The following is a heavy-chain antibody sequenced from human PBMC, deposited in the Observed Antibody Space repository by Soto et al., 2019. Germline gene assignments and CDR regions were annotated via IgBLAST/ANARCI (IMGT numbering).Heavy chain of an antibody. J-gene: IGHJ6*02. CDR2: IYHSGST. V-gene: IGHV4-30-2*02. CDR3: ASIAEYSRPGDYYYYGMDV. CDR1: GGSISSGGYS. D-gene: IGHD6-6*01. Sequence: ASETLSLTCAVSGGSISSGGYSWGWIRQPPGKGLEWIGCIYHSGSTYYNPSLKSRVTISVDTSKNQFSLKLSSVTAADTAVYYCASIAEYSRPGDYYYYGMDVWGQGTTVTVSS.